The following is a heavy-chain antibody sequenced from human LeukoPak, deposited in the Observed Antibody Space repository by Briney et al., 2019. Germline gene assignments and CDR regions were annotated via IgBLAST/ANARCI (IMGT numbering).Heavy chain of an antibody. D-gene: IGHD3-16*02. CDR2: IYYSGST. CDR1: GGSISSGGYY. Sequence: SETLSLTCTVSGGSISSGGYYWSWIRQHPGKGLEWIGYIYYSGSTYYNPSLKSRVTMSVDTSKNQFSLKLSSVTAADTAVYYCARVSSSYTLFDPWGQGTLVTVSS. CDR3: ARVSSSYTLFDP. J-gene: IGHJ5*02. V-gene: IGHV4-31*03.